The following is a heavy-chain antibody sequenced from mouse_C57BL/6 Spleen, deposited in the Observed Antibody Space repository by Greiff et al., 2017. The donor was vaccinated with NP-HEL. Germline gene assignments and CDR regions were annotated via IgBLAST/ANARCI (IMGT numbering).Heavy chain of an antibody. Sequence: EVQLQQSGAELVKPGASVKLSCTASGFNIKDYYMHWVKQRTEQGLEWIGRIDPEDGETKYATKFQGKATITADTSSNTAYLQLSSLTSEDTAVYYCARKRDDYDAMDYWGQGTSVTVSS. V-gene: IGHV14-2*01. J-gene: IGHJ4*01. CDR3: ARKRDDYDAMDY. D-gene: IGHD2-4*01. CDR1: GFNIKDYY. CDR2: IDPEDGET.